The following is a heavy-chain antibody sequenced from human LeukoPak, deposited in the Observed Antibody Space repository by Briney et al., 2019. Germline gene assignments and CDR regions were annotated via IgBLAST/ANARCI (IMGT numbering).Heavy chain of an antibody. CDR2: ISGSGDYI. D-gene: IGHD3-10*01. CDR1: GFTFSSYT. J-gene: IGHJ3*02. Sequence: GGSLRLSCTASGFTFSSYTMNWVRQAPGKGLEWVSSISGSGDYIFYADSMKGRFTISRDNAKNSLYLQVNSLRAEDTALYYCARDRVGTMVRGAIRIAYAFDIWGQGTMVTVSS. V-gene: IGHV3-21*01. CDR3: ARDRVGTMVRGAIRIAYAFDI.